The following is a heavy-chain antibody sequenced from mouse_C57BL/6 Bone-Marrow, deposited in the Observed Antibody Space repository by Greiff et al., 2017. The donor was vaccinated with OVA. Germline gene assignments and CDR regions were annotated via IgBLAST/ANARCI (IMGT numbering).Heavy chain of an antibody. CDR1: GYTFTSYW. V-gene: IGHV1-50*01. Sequence: VQLQQPGAELVKPGASVKLSCKASGYTFTSYWMQWVKQRPGQGLEWIGEIDPSDSYTNYNQKLKGKATLTVDTSSSTAYMQLSSLTSEDSAVYYCATDGYYLYYFDYWGQGTTLTVSS. CDR2: IDPSDSYT. D-gene: IGHD2-3*01. CDR3: ATDGYYLYYFDY. J-gene: IGHJ2*01.